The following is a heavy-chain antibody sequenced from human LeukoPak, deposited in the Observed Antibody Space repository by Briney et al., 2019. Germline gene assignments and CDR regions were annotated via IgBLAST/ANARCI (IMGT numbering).Heavy chain of an antibody. J-gene: IGHJ6*04. Sequence: ETLSLTCGVYSQSLWRYYWSWLRQPPGEGVEWGGEINHSGSTNFNPSLKSRVTISVDTSKNQFSLKLSSVTAADTAVYYCARGLPRRSTKHYYYYGMDVWGKGTTVTVSS. V-gene: IGHV4-34*01. D-gene: IGHD2-8*01. CDR3: ARGLPRRSTKHYYYYGMDV. CDR1: SQSLWRYY. CDR2: INHSGST.